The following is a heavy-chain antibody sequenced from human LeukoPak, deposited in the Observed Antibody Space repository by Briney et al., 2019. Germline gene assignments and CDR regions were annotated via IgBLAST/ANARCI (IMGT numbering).Heavy chain of an antibody. D-gene: IGHD4-17*01. J-gene: IGHJ4*02. CDR2: IYYSGST. V-gene: IGHV4-39*01. Sequence: PSETLSLTCTVSGGSISSSSYYWGWIRQPPGKGLEWIGSIYYSGSTYYNPSLKSRVTISVDTSKNQFSLKLSSVTAADTAVYYCARRTYIYGDYAPGSVYWDQGTLVTVSS. CDR3: ARRTYIYGDYAPGSVY. CDR1: GGSISSSSYY.